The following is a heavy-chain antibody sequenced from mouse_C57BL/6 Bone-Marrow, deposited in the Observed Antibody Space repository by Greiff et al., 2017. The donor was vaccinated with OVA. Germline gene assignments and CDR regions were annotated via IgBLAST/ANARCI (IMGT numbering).Heavy chain of an antibody. D-gene: IGHD1-1*01. CDR2: INPSTGGT. CDR1: GYSFTGYY. CDR3: ARWGYYGSSYGGDY. J-gene: IGHJ2*01. Sequence: EVQLVESGPELVKPGASVKISCKASGYSFTGYYMNWVKQSPEKSLEWIGEINPSTGGTTYNQKFKAKATLTVDKSSSTAYMQLKSLTSEDSAVYYCARWGYYGSSYGGDYWGQGTTLTVSS. V-gene: IGHV1-42*01.